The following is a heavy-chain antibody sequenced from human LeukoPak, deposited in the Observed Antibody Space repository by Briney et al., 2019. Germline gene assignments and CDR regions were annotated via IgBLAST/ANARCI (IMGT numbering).Heavy chain of an antibody. J-gene: IGHJ3*02. Sequence: SETLSLTCTVSGGSISSYYWSWIRQPPGKGLEWIGYIYYSGTTNYNPSLESRVTISVDTSKNQFSLTLSSVTTADTAVYYCAKGLMYNGIVGAFDIWGQGTMVTVSS. CDR1: GGSISSYY. CDR2: IYYSGTT. D-gene: IGHD1-14*01. V-gene: IGHV4-59*01. CDR3: AKGLMYNGIVGAFDI.